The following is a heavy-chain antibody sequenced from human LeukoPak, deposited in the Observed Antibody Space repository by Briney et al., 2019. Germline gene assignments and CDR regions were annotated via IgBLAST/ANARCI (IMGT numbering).Heavy chain of an antibody. CDR3: AGASTHRSPFDI. Sequence: AGGSLRLSCAASGFTVSSNYMSWVRQGPGKGLEWVSVIYAGGSTYYGDSVKGRFTISRDNSKNTVYLQMNSLRDDDTAVYFCAGASTHRSPFDIWGQGTMVTVSS. J-gene: IGHJ3*02. D-gene: IGHD2-2*01. V-gene: IGHV3-53*01. CDR1: GFTVSSNY. CDR2: IYAGGST.